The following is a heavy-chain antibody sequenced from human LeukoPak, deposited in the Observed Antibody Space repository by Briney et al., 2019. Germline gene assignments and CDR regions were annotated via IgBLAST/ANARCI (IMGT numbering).Heavy chain of an antibody. D-gene: IGHD6-25*01. CDR3: ARGQLRLSN. V-gene: IGHV4-39*07. Sequence: SETLSLTCTVSGGSISSSSYYWGWIRQPPGKGLEWIGEINHSGSTDYNPSLKSRVTISVDTSKNQFSLKLNSVTAADTAVYYCARGQLRLSNWGQGSLVIVSS. CDR2: INHSGST. CDR1: GGSISSSSYY. J-gene: IGHJ4*02.